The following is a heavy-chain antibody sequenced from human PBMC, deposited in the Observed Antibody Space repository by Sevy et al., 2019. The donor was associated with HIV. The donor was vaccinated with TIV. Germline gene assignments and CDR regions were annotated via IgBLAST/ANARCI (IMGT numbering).Heavy chain of an antibody. D-gene: IGHD6-13*01. CDR3: ARTFAAAGTVPTFYYYYGMDV. V-gene: IGHV3-30*04. CDR2: ISYDGSNK. Sequence: GGSLRLSCAASGFTFSSYAMHWVRQAPGKGLEWVAVISYDGSNKYYPDSVKGRFTISRDNSKNTLYLQMNSLRAEDTAVYCCARTFAAAGTVPTFYYYYGMDVWGQGTTVTVSS. J-gene: IGHJ6*02. CDR1: GFTFSSYA.